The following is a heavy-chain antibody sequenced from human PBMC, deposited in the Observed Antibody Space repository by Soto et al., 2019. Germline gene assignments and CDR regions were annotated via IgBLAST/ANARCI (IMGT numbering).Heavy chain of an antibody. J-gene: IGHJ5*02. CDR3: ARDRDYDFWSGYQDNWFDH. Sequence: SETLSLTCTVSGGSISSGDYYWSWIRQPPGKGLEWIGYIYYSGSTYYNPSLKSRVTISVDTSKNQFSLKLSSVTAADTAVYYCARDRDYDFWSGYQDNWFDHLRQRTLVTV. D-gene: IGHD3-3*01. CDR1: GGSISSGDYY. V-gene: IGHV4-30-4*01. CDR2: IYYSGST.